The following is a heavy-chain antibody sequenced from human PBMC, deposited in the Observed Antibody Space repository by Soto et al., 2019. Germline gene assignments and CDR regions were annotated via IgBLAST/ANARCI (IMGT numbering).Heavy chain of an antibody. CDR1: GFTFSSYA. V-gene: IGHV3-23*01. CDR3: AKARYYDSTGYLYYFDY. J-gene: IGHJ4*02. CDR2: ISGSGGST. Sequence: EVQLLESGGGLVQPGGSLRLSCAASGFTFSSYAMSWVRQAPGKGLEWVSSISGSGGSTYYADSVKGRFTISRDNSKNTLYLQMISLRAEDTAVYYCAKARYYDSTGYLYYFDYWGQGTLVTVSS. D-gene: IGHD3-22*01.